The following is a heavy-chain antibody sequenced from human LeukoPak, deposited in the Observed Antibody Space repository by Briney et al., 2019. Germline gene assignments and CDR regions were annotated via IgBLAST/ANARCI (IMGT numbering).Heavy chain of an antibody. CDR3: AKDPYDFWSGSIINYFDY. CDR1: GFTFSSYS. J-gene: IGHJ4*02. D-gene: IGHD3-3*01. Sequence: GGSLRLSCAASGFTFSSYSMNWVRQAPGKGLEWVSYISSSSSTIYYADSVKGRFTISRDNSKNTLYLQMNSLRAEDTAVYYCAKDPYDFWSGSIINYFDYWGQGTLVTVSS. V-gene: IGHV3-48*01. CDR2: ISSSSSTI.